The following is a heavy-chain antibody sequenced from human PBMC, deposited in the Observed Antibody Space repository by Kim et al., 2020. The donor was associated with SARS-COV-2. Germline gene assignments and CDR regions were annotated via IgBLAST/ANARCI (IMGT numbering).Heavy chain of an antibody. CDR3: VRRSSGWYFDY. CDR2: ISGSDGST. D-gene: IGHD6-19*01. V-gene: IGHV3-23*01. J-gene: IGHJ4*02. Sequence: GGSLRLSCAASGFTFSNYAMNWVRQAPGKGLEWVSVISGSDGSTYYADSVKGRFTISRDNSQNTLYLQMNSLRVEDTAIYYCVRRSSGWYFDYWGQGALVTVSS. CDR1: GFTFSNYA.